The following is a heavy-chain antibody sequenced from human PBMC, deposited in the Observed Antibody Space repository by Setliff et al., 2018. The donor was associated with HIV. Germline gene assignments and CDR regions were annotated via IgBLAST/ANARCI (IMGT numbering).Heavy chain of an antibody. CDR3: ARDTDYYGSGRLGYFDY. Sequence: LKISCAASGFSVSNNFMSWVRQAPGKGLEWVSLIYSDGRTNHADSVKGRFTISRDNSKNTVYLQMSSLRAEDTAVYYCARDTDYYGSGRLGYFDYWGQGTLVTVSS. D-gene: IGHD3-10*01. CDR2: IYSDGRT. CDR1: GFSVSNNF. J-gene: IGHJ4*02. V-gene: IGHV3-66*02.